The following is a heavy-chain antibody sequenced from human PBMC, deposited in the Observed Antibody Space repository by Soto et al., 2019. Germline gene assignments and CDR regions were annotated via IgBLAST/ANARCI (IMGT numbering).Heavy chain of an antibody. Sequence: QITLKESGPTLVKPTQTLTLTCTFSGLSLSTSGEAVGWIRQPPGKALEWLALIYWDDDKRYNPTLKTRLTITKDTSKKQVVLTLTNMDPVDTATYYCAHYVSTSPAGWFDHWGQGILVTVSS. CDR1: GLSLSTSGEA. J-gene: IGHJ5*02. D-gene: IGHD3-10*02. V-gene: IGHV2-5*02. CDR3: AHYVSTSPAGWFDH. CDR2: IYWDDDK.